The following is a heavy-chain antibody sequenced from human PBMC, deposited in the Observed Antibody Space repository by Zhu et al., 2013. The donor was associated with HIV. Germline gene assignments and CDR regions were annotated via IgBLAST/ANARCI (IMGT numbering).Heavy chain of an antibody. CDR3: ARASRTSAYDFIY. Sequence: QVQLVQSGAEVKRPGASVWVSCESSGYTFSNYDINWVRQASGRGLEWMGWMNPKSGNTGYAQKFKGRVTMTRNTSMTTAYLELRSLRFDDSAIYYCARASRTSAYDFIYWGQGTQITV. J-gene: IGHJ4*02. CDR2: MNPKSGNT. D-gene: IGHD5-12*01. V-gene: IGHV1-8*01. CDR1: GYTFSNYD.